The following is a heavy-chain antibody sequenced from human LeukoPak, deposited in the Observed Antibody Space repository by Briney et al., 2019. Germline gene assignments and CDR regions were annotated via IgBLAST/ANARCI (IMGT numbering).Heavy chain of an antibody. CDR3: ASGTYYYDSSGYAYFDY. CDR1: GGSVSSGGYY. Sequence: PSETLSLTCTVSGGSVSSGGYYWSWIRQPPGKGLEWIGSIYYSGSTYYNPSLKSRVTISVDTSKNQFSLKLSSVTAADTAVYYCASGTYYYDSSGYAYFDYWGQGTLVTVSS. V-gene: IGHV4-39*07. CDR2: IYYSGST. J-gene: IGHJ4*02. D-gene: IGHD3-22*01.